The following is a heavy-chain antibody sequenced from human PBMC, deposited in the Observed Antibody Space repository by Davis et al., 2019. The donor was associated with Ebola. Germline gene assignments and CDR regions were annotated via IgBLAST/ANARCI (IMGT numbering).Heavy chain of an antibody. CDR1: GGSFSGYY. Sequence: MPSETLSLTCAVYGGSFSGYYWSWIRQPPGKGLEWIGEINHSGSTNYNPSLKSRVTISVDTSKNQFSLKLSSVTAADTAVYYCARFPALHYYYYGMDVWGQGTTVTVSS. J-gene: IGHJ6*02. CDR2: INHSGST. CDR3: ARFPALHYYYYGMDV. V-gene: IGHV4-34*01. D-gene: IGHD6-25*01.